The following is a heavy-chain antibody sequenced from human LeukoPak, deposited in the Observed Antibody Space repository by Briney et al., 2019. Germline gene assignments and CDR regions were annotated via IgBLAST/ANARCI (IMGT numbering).Heavy chain of an antibody. CDR3: AKAYHVVQGVIGY. V-gene: IGHV3-23*01. CDR1: GFTFSSYS. CDR2: ISGSGGST. Sequence: PGGSLRLSCAASGFTFSSYSMSWVRQAPGKGLEWVSAISGSGGSTYYADSVKGRFTISRDNSKNTLYLQMNSLRAEDTAVYYCAKAYHVVQGVIGYWGQGTLVTVSS. J-gene: IGHJ4*02. D-gene: IGHD3-10*01.